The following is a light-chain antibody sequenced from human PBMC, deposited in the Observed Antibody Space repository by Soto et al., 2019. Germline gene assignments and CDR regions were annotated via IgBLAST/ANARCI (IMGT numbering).Light chain of an antibody. CDR2: GAS. V-gene: IGKV3-20*01. Sequence: IVLTQSPGTLSFSPGERATLSCRASQSVSSGFLAWYQHKPGQAPRLLIFGASTRATGIPDRFSGSGSGTDFTLTISRLEPEDFAIYYCQQYGGSPPYTFGQGTNMEIK. CDR3: QQYGGSPPYT. CDR1: QSVSSGF. J-gene: IGKJ2*01.